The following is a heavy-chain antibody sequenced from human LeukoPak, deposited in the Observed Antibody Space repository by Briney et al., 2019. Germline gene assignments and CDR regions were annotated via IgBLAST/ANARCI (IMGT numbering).Heavy chain of an antibody. CDR2: IYYSGST. J-gene: IGHJ4*02. CDR1: GGSISSYY. CDR3: AREARQIRII. D-gene: IGHD3-16*01. V-gene: IGHV4-59*01. Sequence: SETLSLTCTVSGGSISSYYWSWIRQPPGKGLEWIGYIYYSGSTNYNPSLKSRVTISVDTSKNQFSLKLSSVTAADTAVYYCAREARQIRIIWGQGTLVTVSS.